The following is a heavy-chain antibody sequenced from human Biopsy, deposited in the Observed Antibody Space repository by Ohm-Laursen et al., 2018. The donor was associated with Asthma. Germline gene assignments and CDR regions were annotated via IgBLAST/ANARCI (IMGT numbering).Heavy chain of an antibody. CDR3: ARTFHFWSPYHAEHYQL. J-gene: IGHJ1*01. D-gene: IGHD3-3*02. V-gene: IGHV3-30*03. CDR2: VSYDGGVA. Sequence: SLRLPCTASGFVFRSHAMHWVRQAPGKGLEWVAVVSYDGGVAHYADSMKGRFTISRDNAKSTLYLQMNRLRTDDTAVYYCARTFHFWSPYHAEHYQLWGQGTLVTVSS. CDR1: GFVFRSHA.